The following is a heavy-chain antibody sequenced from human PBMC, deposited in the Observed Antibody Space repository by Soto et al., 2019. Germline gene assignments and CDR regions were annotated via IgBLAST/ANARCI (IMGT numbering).Heavy chain of an antibody. CDR2: INSDGSST. CDR3: ARGGRELGTYYYYYYMDV. Sequence: GGSLRLSCAASGFTFSSYWMHWVRQAPGKGLVWVSRINSDGSSTSYADSVKGRFTISRDNAKNTLYLQMNSLRAEDTAVYYCARGGRELGTYYYYYYMDVWGKGTTVTVSS. D-gene: IGHD7-27*01. V-gene: IGHV3-74*01. CDR1: GFTFSSYW. J-gene: IGHJ6*03.